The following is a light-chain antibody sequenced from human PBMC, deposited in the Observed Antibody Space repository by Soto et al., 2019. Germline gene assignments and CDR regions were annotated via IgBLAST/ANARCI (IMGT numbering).Light chain of an antibody. CDR1: QSVSSY. CDR3: QQRSNWPHT. Sequence: EIVLTQSPATLSLSPGERATLSCRASQSVSSYLAWYQHKPGQAPRLLIYDASNRATGIPARFSGSGSGTDFTLTISSREPEDFAVYYCQQRSNWPHTFGPGTKVDIK. CDR2: DAS. V-gene: IGKV3-11*01. J-gene: IGKJ2*01.